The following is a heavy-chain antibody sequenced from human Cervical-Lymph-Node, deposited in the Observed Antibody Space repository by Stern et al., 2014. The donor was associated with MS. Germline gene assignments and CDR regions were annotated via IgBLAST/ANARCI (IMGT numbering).Heavy chain of an antibody. CDR1: GSTFSTSW. Sequence: EVQLVESGGGLVQPGGSQRLSCVASGSTFSTSWMSWVRQAPGKGLEWVANIKRAGGETYYLGSVKGRFTITRDTTKISLYLEMNSLRAEDAAVYYCTRFLQSGWSDLFDSWGRGTLVTVSS. J-gene: IGHJ5*01. CDR3: TRFLQSGWSDLFDS. D-gene: IGHD6-19*01. CDR2: IKRAGGET. V-gene: IGHV3-7*01.